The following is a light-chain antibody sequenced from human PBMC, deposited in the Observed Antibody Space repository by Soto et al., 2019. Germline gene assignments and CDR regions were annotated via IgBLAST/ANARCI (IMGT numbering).Light chain of an antibody. Sequence: EIVMTQSPATLSVSPGERATLSCRASQSVSSNLAWYQQKPGQAPRLLIYGASTRATGIPARFSGSGSGTEFTLTISSLQSEDFAVYYCQHYGSSPLGFGGGTKVEIK. CDR2: GAS. J-gene: IGKJ4*01. CDR1: QSVSSN. V-gene: IGKV3-15*01. CDR3: QHYGSSPLG.